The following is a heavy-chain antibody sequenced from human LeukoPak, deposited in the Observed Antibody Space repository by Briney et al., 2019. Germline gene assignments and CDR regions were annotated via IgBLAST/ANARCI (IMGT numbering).Heavy chain of an antibody. Sequence: SETLSLTCTVSGGSISSGGYYWSWIRQHPGKGLERIGYIYYSGSAYYNPSLKSRVTISVDTSKNQFSLKLSSVTAADTAVYDCARDARKRDGSGSSYYYYYYYGMDVWGQGTTVTVSS. V-gene: IGHV4-31*03. J-gene: IGHJ6*02. CDR3: ARDARKRDGSGSSYYYYYYYGMDV. CDR1: GGSISSGGYY. CDR2: IYYSGSA. D-gene: IGHD3-10*01.